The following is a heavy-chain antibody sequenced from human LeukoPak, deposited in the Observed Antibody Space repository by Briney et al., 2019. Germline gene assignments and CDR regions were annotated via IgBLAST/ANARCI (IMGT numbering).Heavy chain of an antibody. CDR2: LISDGSSA. V-gene: IGHV3-74*01. CDR3: VRDSRYCPDV. J-gene: IGHJ6*02. Sequence: GRSLRLSCAASGFTFSSYWMHWVRQAPGKGLVWVSRLISDGSSASYADSVKGRFTISRDNTKNILYLQMNSLRAEDTAVYYCVRDSRYCPDVWGQGTTVTVS. CDR1: GFTFSSYW. D-gene: IGHD2-8*02.